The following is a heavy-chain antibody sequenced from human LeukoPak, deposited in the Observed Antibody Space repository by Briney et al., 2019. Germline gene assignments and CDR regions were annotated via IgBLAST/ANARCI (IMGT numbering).Heavy chain of an antibody. Sequence: GRSLRLSCAASGFTFSSYGMHWVRQAPGKGLEWVAVIWYDGSNKYYADSVKGRFTISRDNSKNTLCLQMNSLRAEDTAVYYCARVSGSGSYSFDYWGQGTLVTVSS. CDR1: GFTFSSYG. V-gene: IGHV3-33*01. J-gene: IGHJ4*02. D-gene: IGHD1-26*01. CDR2: IWYDGSNK. CDR3: ARVSGSGSYSFDY.